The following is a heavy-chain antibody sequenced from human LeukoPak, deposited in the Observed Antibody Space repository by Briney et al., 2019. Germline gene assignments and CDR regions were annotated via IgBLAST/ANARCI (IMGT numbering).Heavy chain of an antibody. CDR2: INHSGSA. CDR3: ARSIAVAGWAYFDY. J-gene: IGHJ4*02. Sequence: SETLSLTCAVYGGSFSGYYWSWIRQPPGKGLEWIGEINHSGSANYNPSLKSRVTISVDTSKNQFSLKLSSVTAEDMAMYYCARSIAVAGWAYFDYWGQGTLVTVSS. D-gene: IGHD6-19*01. CDR1: GGSFSGYY. V-gene: IGHV4-34*01.